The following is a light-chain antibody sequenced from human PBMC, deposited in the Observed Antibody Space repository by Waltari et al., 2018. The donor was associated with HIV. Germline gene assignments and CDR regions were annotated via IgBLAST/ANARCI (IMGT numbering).Light chain of an antibody. CDR3: QAWDSSSVV. J-gene: IGLJ2*01. CDR2: QDS. CDR1: HLGDTY. V-gene: IGLV3-1*01. Sequence: YELTQPPSVSVSAGPTATITCSGAHLGDTYACWYQQRPGQSPVLVIHQDSKRPPASPGRFSASNSGNTATLTNSGTQAKDEADYYSQAWDSSSVVFVGGTKLTVL.